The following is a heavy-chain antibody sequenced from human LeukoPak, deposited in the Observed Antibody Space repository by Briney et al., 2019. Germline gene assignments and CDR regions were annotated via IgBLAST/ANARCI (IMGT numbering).Heavy chain of an antibody. V-gene: IGHV3-48*03. Sequence: GGSLRLSCAASGFTFSSYEMNWVRQAPGKGLEWVSYISSSGSTIYYADSVKGRFTISRDNAKNSLYLQMNSLRAEDTAVYYCARSGSYCNWFDPWGQGTLVTVSS. CDR3: ARSGSYCNWFDP. J-gene: IGHJ5*02. D-gene: IGHD1-26*01. CDR2: ISSSGSTI. CDR1: GFTFSSYE.